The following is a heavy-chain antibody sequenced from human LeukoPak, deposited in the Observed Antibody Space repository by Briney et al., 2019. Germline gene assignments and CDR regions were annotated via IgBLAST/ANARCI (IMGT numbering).Heavy chain of an antibody. CDR3: AKGSSGWFSAFDI. D-gene: IGHD6-19*01. V-gene: IGHV3-23*01. Sequence: GGSLRLSCAASGFTFRNYAMSWVRQAPGKGLEWVSGISGSGGSTYDADSAKGRFTISRDNSKNTLYLQMNGLRGEDTAVYYCAKGSSGWFSAFDIWGQGTMVTVSS. J-gene: IGHJ3*02. CDR1: GFTFRNYA. CDR2: ISGSGGST.